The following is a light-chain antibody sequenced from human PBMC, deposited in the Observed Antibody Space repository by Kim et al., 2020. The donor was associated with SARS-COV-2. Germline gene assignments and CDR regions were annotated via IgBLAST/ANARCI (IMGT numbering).Light chain of an antibody. Sequence: ALGKTVGITCQGDSLRRFYVSWYQQKPGQAPVLVMYGENKRPSGIPDRFSGSSSGTTASLTITGAQAEDEADYYCKSRDSSGNLSVFGGGTKLTVL. CDR3: KSRDSSGNLSV. J-gene: IGLJ3*02. CDR2: GEN. V-gene: IGLV3-19*01. CDR1: SLRRFY.